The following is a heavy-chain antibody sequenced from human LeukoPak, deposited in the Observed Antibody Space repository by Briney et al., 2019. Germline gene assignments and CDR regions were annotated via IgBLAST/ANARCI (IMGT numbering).Heavy chain of an antibody. V-gene: IGHV3-66*01. D-gene: IGHD2-21*02. Sequence: GGSLRLSCAASGFTVSSNYMSWVRQAPGEGLEWVSVIYSGGSTYYADSVKGRFTISRDNSKNTLYLQMNSLRAEDTAVHYCASPLAYCGGDCYNDYWGQGTLVTVSS. CDR1: GFTVSSNY. CDR3: ASPLAYCGGDCYNDY. J-gene: IGHJ4*02. CDR2: IYSGGST.